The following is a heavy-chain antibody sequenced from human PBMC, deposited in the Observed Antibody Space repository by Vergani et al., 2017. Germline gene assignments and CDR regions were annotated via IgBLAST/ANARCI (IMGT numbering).Heavy chain of an antibody. CDR3: AREERSNTSPFVGD. V-gene: IGHV3-23*03. Sequence: EVQLLESGGGLVQPGGSLRLTCAASEFTFSNYAMNWVRQAPGKGLEWVSVIYSGGSTYYADSVKGRFTISRDNSKNTVYLQMNSLKAEDRATYYCAREERSNTSPFVGDWGQGTLVTV. CDR1: EFTFSNYA. CDR2: IYSGGST. D-gene: IGHD2/OR15-2a*01. J-gene: IGHJ4*02.